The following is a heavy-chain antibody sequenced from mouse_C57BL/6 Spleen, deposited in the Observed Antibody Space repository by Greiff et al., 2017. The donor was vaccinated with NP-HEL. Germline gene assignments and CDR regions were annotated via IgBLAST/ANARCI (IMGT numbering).Heavy chain of an antibody. Sequence: QVQLQQPGAELVMPGASVKLSCKASCYTFTSYWMHWVKQRPGQGLEWIGEIDPSDSYTNYNQKFKGKSTFTVDKSSSTAYMQLSSLTSADSAVYYCARSRQLRLDYWGQGTTLTVSS. CDR1: CYTFTSYW. J-gene: IGHJ2*01. D-gene: IGHD3-2*02. CDR2: IDPSDSYT. V-gene: IGHV1-69*01. CDR3: ARSRQLRLDY.